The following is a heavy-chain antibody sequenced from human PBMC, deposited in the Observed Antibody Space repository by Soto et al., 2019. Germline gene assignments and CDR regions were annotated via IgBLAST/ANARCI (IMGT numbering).Heavy chain of an antibody. D-gene: IGHD1-26*01. J-gene: IGHJ4*02. V-gene: IGHV4-39*01. CDR2: IYCSVRT. Sequence: SETLSLTCTVSGGSISSSTSYSSLIRQPPGKGLEYIGVIYCSVRTYYNPSLNRRVAVSVDTTKNQSSLRLRSVTAADTAVYYCARPSSGTYRFDYWGQGTRVTVS. CDR1: GGSISSSTSY. CDR3: ARPSSGTYRFDY.